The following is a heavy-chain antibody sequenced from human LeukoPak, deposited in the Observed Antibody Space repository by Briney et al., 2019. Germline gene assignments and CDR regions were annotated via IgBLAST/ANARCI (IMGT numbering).Heavy chain of an antibody. D-gene: IGHD6-19*01. Sequence: SVKVSCKASGGTFSSYTISWVRQAPGQGLEWMGGIIPIFGAANYAQKFQGRVTITTDESTSTAYMELSSLRSEDTAVYYCARGPTVALDYWGQGTLVTVSS. CDR1: GGTFSSYT. CDR3: ARGPTVALDY. V-gene: IGHV1-69*05. CDR2: IIPIFGAA. J-gene: IGHJ4*02.